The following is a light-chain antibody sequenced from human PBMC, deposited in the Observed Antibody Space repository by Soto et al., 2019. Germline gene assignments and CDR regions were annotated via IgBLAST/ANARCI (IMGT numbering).Light chain of an antibody. CDR2: GAS. Sequence: EIVMTQSPATLSVSPRERVTLSCKASQSVSSRLAWYQQKPGQSPRLLIYGASTRATGIPARFSGSGYGTEFNLTISSLQSEDFGVYYCQQYGGSPRTFGQGTKVDIK. V-gene: IGKV3-15*01. J-gene: IGKJ1*01. CDR1: QSVSSR. CDR3: QQYGGSPRT.